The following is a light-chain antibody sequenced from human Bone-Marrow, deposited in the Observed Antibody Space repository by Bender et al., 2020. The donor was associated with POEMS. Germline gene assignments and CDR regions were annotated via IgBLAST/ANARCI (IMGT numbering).Light chain of an antibody. CDR3: YSAADNNGV. J-gene: IGLJ3*02. V-gene: IGLV3-27*01. CDR1: LLAKKY. CDR2: KDT. Sequence: SYELTQPSSVSVSPGQTVRITCSGDLLAKKYVRWFQQRPGQAPMLIIHKDTERPAGIPDRFSGSSSGTTVTSTISGAQVEDEADYFCYSAADNNGVFGGGTKLTVL.